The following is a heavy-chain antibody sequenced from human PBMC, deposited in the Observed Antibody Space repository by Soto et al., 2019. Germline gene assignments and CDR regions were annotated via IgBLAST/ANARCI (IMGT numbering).Heavy chain of an antibody. CDR1: GSSISSGSYY. Sequence: QVQLQESGPGLVKPSQTLSLTCTVSGSSISSGSYYWSRIRQHPGKGLEWIGYIYHSGSTYYNPSLKSRATISLDTSKNQFSLKLSSATAADTAVYYCARDYMAVVDWGQGTLVTVSS. CDR3: ARDYMAVVD. CDR2: IYHSGST. V-gene: IGHV4-31*03. J-gene: IGHJ4*02. D-gene: IGHD2-15*01.